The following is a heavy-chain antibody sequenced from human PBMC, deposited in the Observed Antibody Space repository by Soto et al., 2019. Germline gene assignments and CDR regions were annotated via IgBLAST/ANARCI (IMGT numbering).Heavy chain of an antibody. V-gene: IGHV4-39*07. CDR2: IYYSGST. CDR1: GGSISSSSYY. CDR3: ARGEGDLEGGYSTRYFDY. D-gene: IGHD2-21*02. Sequence: ETLSLTCTVSGGSISSSSYYWGWIRQPPGKGLEWIGSIYYSGSTYYNPSLKSRVTISVDTSKNQFSLKLSSVTAADTAVYYCARGEGDLEGGYSTRYFDYWGQGTLVTVSS. J-gene: IGHJ4*02.